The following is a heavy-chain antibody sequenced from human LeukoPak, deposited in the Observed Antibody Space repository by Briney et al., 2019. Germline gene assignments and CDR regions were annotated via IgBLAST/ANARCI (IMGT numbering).Heavy chain of an antibody. D-gene: IGHD2-2*01. CDR1: GYTFTSYA. CDR3: ASSLEADPYCSSTSCYGSYYYYGMDV. J-gene: IGHJ6*02. Sequence: SVKVSCKASGYTFTSYAISWVRQAPGQGLEWMGGIIPIFGTANYAQKFQGRVTITADESTSTAYMELSSLRSEDTAVYYCASSLEADPYCSSTSCYGSYYYYGMDVWGQGTTVTVSS. CDR2: IIPIFGTA. V-gene: IGHV1-69*13.